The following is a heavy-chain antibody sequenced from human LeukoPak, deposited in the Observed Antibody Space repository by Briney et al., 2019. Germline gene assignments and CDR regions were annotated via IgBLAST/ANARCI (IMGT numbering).Heavy chain of an antibody. CDR2: VHYTGNT. V-gene: IGHV4-39*01. CDR1: GGSITSSSHY. CDR3: ARHDPFQY. J-gene: IGHJ4*02. Sequence: PSETLSLTCTVSGGSITSSSHYWGWIRQPPGMGLEWVGSVHYTGNTYYNSSLSSRITISVGTSSNQFSLRLNSVTAADTALYYCARHDPFQYWGQGALVTVSS.